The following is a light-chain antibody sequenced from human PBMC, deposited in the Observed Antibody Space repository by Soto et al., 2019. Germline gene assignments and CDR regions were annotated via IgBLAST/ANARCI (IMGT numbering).Light chain of an antibody. V-gene: IGKV1-12*01. Sequence: DIQVTQSPSSVSASVGDRVTITCRASQDIAGYLAWYQHKPGRTPELLIYAASTLQSGIPSRFSGSGSGADFTLNISRLQPEDFATYYCQQSYSTPITFGQGTRLEIK. CDR3: QQSYSTPIT. CDR1: QDIAGY. J-gene: IGKJ5*01. CDR2: AAS.